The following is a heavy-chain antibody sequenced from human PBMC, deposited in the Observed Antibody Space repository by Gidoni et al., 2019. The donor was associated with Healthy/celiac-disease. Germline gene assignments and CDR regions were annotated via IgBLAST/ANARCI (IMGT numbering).Heavy chain of an antibody. V-gene: IGHV5-10-1*03. J-gene: IGHJ6*02. CDR1: GYSFTSYW. CDR2: INPSDSYT. Sequence: EVQLVQSGAEVKKPGESLRISCKCSGYSFTSYWISWVRQMPGKGLEWMGRINPSDSYTNYSPSFQGHVTISADKSISTAYLQWSSLKASDTAMYDCASVLGYCTNGGCADYYYYGIDVWGQGTTVTVSS. CDR3: ASVLGYCTNGGCADYYYYGIDV. D-gene: IGHD2-8*01.